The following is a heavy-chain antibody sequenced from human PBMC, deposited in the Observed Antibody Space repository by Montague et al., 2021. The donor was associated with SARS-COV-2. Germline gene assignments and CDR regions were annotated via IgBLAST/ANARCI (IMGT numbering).Heavy chain of an antibody. D-gene: IGHD3/OR15-3a*01. CDR3: ARSPRGSGTGWLDY. CDR2: INQDETAH. J-gene: IGHJ4*02. V-gene: IGHV3-7*01. CDR1: GFTPGDYQ. Sequence: SLRLSCAASGFTPGDYQMTWVRQAPGKGLQWVAHINQDETAHPYVDSVXGRFTISRDNAKNSLILQMNSLRDEDTAVYYCARSPRGSGTGWLDYWGQGTLVTVSS.